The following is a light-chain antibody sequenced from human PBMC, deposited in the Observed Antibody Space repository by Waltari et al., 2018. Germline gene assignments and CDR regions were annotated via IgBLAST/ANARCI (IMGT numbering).Light chain of an antibody. CDR3: SSFSSSSIRYV. J-gene: IGLJ1*01. V-gene: IGLV2-14*01. CDR1: SSDVGGYNR. Sequence: QSALTQPASVSGSPGQSLTISCTGTSSDVGGYNRFSWYQQHPGRAPKFMIYEVSNRPSGVSDRFSGSKSGNTASLTISGLQAEDEADYYCSSFSSSSIRYVFGIGTKVTVL. CDR2: EVS.